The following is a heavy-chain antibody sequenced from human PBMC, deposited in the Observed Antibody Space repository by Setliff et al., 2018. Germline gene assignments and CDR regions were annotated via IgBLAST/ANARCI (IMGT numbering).Heavy chain of an antibody. CDR1: GFTFSSYA. V-gene: IGHV3-7*01. J-gene: IGHJ4*02. CDR3: ARDGLRYFDWLGAY. D-gene: IGHD3-9*01. Sequence: PGGSLRLSCAASGFTFSSYAMSWVRQAPGKGLEWVANIKQDGSEKYYVDSVKGRFTISRDNAKNSLYLQMNSLRAEDTAVYYCARDGLRYFDWLGAYWGQGTLVTVSS. CDR2: IKQDGSEK.